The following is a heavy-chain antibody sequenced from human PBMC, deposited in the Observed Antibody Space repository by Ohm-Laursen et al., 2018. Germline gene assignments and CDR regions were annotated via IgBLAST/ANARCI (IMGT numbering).Heavy chain of an antibody. D-gene: IGHD6-19*01. V-gene: IGHV3-9*01. CDR1: GFTLDDYA. CDR2: ISWNSGSI. CDR3: ARVPGWLDDYYYYGMDV. J-gene: IGHJ6*02. Sequence: SLRLSCAASGFTLDDYAMHWVRQAPGKGLEWVSGISWNSGSIGYADSVKGRFTISRDNAKNSLYLQMNSLRAEDTALYHCARVPGWLDDYYYYGMDVWGQGTTVTVSS.